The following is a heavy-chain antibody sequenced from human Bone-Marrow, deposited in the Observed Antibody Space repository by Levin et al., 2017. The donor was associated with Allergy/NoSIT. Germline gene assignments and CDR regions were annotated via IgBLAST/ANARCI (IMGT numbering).Heavy chain of an antibody. CDR1: GFTFSSYE. V-gene: IGHV3-48*03. Sequence: GGSLRLSCAASGFTFSSYEMNWVRQAPGKGLEWVSYISSSGSTIYYADSVKGRFTISRDNAKNSLYLQMNSLRAEDTAVYYCAREDVVGLFQEPQAPNYYYYYGMDGWGQGTTVTVSS. CDR3: AREDVVGLFQEPQAPNYYYYYGMDG. CDR2: ISSSGSTI. J-gene: IGHJ6*02. D-gene: IGHD3-10*01.